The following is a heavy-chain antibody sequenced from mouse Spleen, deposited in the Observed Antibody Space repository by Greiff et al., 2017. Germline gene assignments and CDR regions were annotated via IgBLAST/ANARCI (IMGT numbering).Heavy chain of an antibody. CDR3: ARHYYGSSYWYFDV. CDR1: GFTFSSYG. D-gene: IGHD1-1*01. CDR2: ISSGGSYT. Sequence: EVKLVESGGDLVKPGGSLKLSCAASGFTFSSYGMSWVRQTPDKRLEWVATISSGGSYTYYPDSVKGRFTISRDNAKNTLYLQMCSLKSEDTAMYYCARHYYGSSYWYFDVWGTGTTVTVSS. V-gene: IGHV5-6*01. J-gene: IGHJ1*03.